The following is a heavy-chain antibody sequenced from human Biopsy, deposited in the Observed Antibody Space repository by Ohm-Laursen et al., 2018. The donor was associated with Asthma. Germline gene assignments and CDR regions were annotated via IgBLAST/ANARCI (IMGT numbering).Heavy chain of an antibody. CDR1: GGSINIGDYY. J-gene: IGHJ5*02. CDR3: ARTTYGHDGFDP. CDR2: IYYSGST. D-gene: IGHD4-17*01. Sequence: SQTLSLTCPVSGGSINIGDYYWSWIRQHPVKGLEWNGHIYYSGSTYYNPSLKSRVSISLDTSKNQFSLSLTSVTAADTAVYYCARTTYGHDGFDPWGQGTLVTVSS. V-gene: IGHV4-31*03.